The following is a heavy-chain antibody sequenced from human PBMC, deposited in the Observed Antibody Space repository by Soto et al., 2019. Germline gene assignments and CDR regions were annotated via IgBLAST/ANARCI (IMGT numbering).Heavy chain of an antibody. D-gene: IGHD6-19*01. CDR2: IYPGDSDT. CDR1: GYSFTSYC. V-gene: IGHV5-51*01. J-gene: IGHJ6*01. CDR3: GRRIAVAGHYYYSGMDV. Sequence: GESRKISGKGSGYSFTSYCIGWVRQMPGKGLEWMGIIYPGDSDTRYSPSFQGQVTISADKSISTAYLQWSSLKASDTAMYYCGRRIAVAGHYYYSGMDVWGPGTKVTVXS.